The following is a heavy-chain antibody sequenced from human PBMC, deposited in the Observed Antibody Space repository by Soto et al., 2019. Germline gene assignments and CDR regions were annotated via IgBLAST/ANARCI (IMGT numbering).Heavy chain of an antibody. V-gene: IGHV1-18*01. J-gene: IGHJ4*02. D-gene: IGHD1-26*01. CDR1: GYTFSSYG. Sequence: QVQLVQSGAEVKKPGASVKVSCKASGYTFSSYGISWVRQAPGQGLEWMGWISAYNGNTKYAKKLQGRVTMTTDTTTSTAYMELSSLRSDATAVYYCARREVGTTLDFDYWGQGTLVTVSS. CDR3: ARREVGTTLDFDY. CDR2: ISAYNGNT.